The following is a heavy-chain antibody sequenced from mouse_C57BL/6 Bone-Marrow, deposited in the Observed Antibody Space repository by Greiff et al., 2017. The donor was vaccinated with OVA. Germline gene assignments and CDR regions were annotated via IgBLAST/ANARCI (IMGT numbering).Heavy chain of an antibody. Sequence: EVKLMESGPGLVKPSQSLSLTCSVTGYSITSGYYWNWIRQFPGNKLEWMGYISYDGSNNYNPSLKNRISITRDTSKNQFFLKLNSVTTEDTATYYCAFYYRGFAYWGQGTLVTVSA. CDR3: AFYYRGFAY. D-gene: IGHD2-12*01. CDR2: ISYDGSN. V-gene: IGHV3-6*01. CDR1: GYSITSGYY. J-gene: IGHJ3*01.